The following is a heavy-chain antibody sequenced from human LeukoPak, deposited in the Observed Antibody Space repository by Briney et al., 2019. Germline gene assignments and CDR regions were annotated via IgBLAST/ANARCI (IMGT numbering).Heavy chain of an antibody. J-gene: IGHJ6*02. D-gene: IGHD2-2*01. V-gene: IGHV3-49*03. CDR1: GFTFSDYY. CDR3: TRDCSSTSCSQDYYYYGMDV. CDR2: IRSKAYGGTT. Sequence: PGGSLRLSCAASGFTFSDYYMSWIRQAPGKGLEWVGFIRSKAYGGTTEYAASVKGRFTISRDDSKSIAYLQMNSLKTEDTAVYYCTRDCSSTSCSQDYYYYGMDVWGQGTTVTVSS.